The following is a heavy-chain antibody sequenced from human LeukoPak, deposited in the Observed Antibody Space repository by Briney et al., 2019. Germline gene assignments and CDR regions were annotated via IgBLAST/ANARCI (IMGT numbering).Heavy chain of an antibody. CDR2: INSDGSST. CDR1: GFTFSSYW. Sequence: PGGSLRLSCAASGFTFSSYWMHWVRQAPGKGLVWVSRINSDGSSTSYADSVKGRFTISRDNAKSSLYLQMNSLRAEDTALYYCAKDIAYGDYPDAFDIWGQGTMVTVSS. D-gene: IGHD4-17*01. J-gene: IGHJ3*02. V-gene: IGHV3-74*01. CDR3: AKDIAYGDYPDAFDI.